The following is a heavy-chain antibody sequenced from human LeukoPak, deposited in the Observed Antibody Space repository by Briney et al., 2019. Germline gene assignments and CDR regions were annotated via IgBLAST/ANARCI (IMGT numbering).Heavy chain of an antibody. J-gene: IGHJ3*02. CDR1: GFTFDDYG. V-gene: IGHV3-20*04. Sequence: GGSLRLSCAASGFTFDDYGMSWVRQTPGKGLEWVSGINWNGGSTGYGDSVKGRFTISRDNAKNSLYLQMNSLRAEDTALYYCVSLVVPGAHDAFDIWGQGTMVTVSS. CDR2: INWNGGST. CDR3: VSLVVPGAHDAFDI. D-gene: IGHD2-2*01.